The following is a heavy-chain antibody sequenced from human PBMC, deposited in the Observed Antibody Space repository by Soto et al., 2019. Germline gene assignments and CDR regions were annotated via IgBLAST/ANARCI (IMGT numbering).Heavy chain of an antibody. CDR2: IYYSGNT. CDR1: GGSIISSNDY. CDR3: ARSINP. Sequence: PSETLSLTCTVSGGSIISSNDYWGWIRQPPGKGLESIGNIYYSGNTYYNPSLKSRVTISVDTSKNQFSLKLSSVTAADTAVYYCARSINPWGQGTLVTVSS. D-gene: IGHD3-10*01. V-gene: IGHV4-39*07. J-gene: IGHJ5*02.